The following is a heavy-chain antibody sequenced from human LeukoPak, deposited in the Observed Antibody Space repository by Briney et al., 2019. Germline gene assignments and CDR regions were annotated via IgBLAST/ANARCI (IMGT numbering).Heavy chain of an antibody. Sequence: PSETLSLTCAVSGGSISSSNWWSWVRQPPGKGPEWIGEIYHSGSTNYNPSLKSRVTISVDKSKNQFSLKLSSVTAADTAVYYCAAAMDPYYYYGMDVWGQGTTVTVSS. D-gene: IGHD5-18*01. CDR1: GGSISSSNW. CDR2: IYHSGST. V-gene: IGHV4-4*02. CDR3: AAAMDPYYYYGMDV. J-gene: IGHJ6*02.